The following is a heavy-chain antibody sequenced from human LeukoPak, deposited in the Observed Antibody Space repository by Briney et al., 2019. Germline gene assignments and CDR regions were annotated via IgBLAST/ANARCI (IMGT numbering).Heavy chain of an antibody. CDR3: ARDKDFTIDY. Sequence: GGSLRLSCAASGFTFTNYAMSWVRQAPGKGLEWVSSISGNGVHTHHADSVKGRFTISRDNSRNTLYLQMNSLRAEDTAVYYCARDKDFTIDYWGQGTLVTVSS. J-gene: IGHJ4*02. V-gene: IGHV3-23*01. CDR2: ISGNGVHT. CDR1: GFTFTNYA. D-gene: IGHD3-10*01.